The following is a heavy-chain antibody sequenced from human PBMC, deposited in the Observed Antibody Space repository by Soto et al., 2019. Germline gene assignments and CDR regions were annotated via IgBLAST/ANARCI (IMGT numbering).Heavy chain of an antibody. V-gene: IGHV3-23*01. CDR1: GFTFSSYT. D-gene: IGHD1-20*01. Sequence: EVQLLESGGGLVQPGGSLRLSCAASGFTFSSYTMSWVRQAPGKGLEWISAVSGSGGGTYYADSVKGRFTISRDNSKDTLDLQMNNLRAEDTAVYYCAKPPDYNWNDYWGQGTLVTVSS. J-gene: IGHJ4*02. CDR3: AKPPDYNWNDY. CDR2: VSGSGGGT.